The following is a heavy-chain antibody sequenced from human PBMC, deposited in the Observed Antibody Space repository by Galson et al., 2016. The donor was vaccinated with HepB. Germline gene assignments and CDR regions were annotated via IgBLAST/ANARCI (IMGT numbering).Heavy chain of an antibody. CDR1: GFTFSTYN. J-gene: IGHJ4*02. CDR2: IDSSRRTI. D-gene: IGHD5-18*01. CDR3: VRESPGVVSYGSVDY. V-gene: IGHV3-48*04. Sequence: SLRLSCATSGFTFSTYNMNWVRQVPGKGLEWVSYIDSSRRTIFYADSVEGRFTISRDNAKNSLHLQMSSLRVEDTALYYCVRESPGVVSYGSVDYWGQGTLVTVSS.